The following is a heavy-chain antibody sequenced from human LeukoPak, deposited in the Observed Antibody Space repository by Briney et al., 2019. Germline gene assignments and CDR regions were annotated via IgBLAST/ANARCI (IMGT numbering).Heavy chain of an antibody. CDR1: GFTFSSYS. Sequence: GGSLRLSCAASGFTFSSYSMNWVRQAPGKGLEWVSSISSSSSYIYFADSVKGRFTISRDNAKNSLYLQMNSLRAEDTAVYYCAGNGSGPYYFDYWGQGTLVTVSS. V-gene: IGHV3-21*04. CDR3: AGNGSGPYYFDY. D-gene: IGHD3-10*01. CDR2: ISSSSSYI. J-gene: IGHJ4*02.